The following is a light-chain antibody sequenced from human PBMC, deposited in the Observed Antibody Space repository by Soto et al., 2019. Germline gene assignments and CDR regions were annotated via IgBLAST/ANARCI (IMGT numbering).Light chain of an antibody. CDR3: CSYAGSRWV. Sequence: QSALTQPRSVSGSPGQSVTISCTGTSSDVGGYTYVSWYQQHPGKAPKLMIYDVSKRPSGVPDRFSGSKSGNTASLTISGLQAEDEADYYCCSYAGSRWVFGGGTKVTVL. CDR2: DVS. J-gene: IGLJ3*02. CDR1: SSDVGGYTY. V-gene: IGLV2-11*01.